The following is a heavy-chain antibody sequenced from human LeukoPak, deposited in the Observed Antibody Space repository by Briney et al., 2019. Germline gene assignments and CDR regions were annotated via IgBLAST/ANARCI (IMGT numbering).Heavy chain of an antibody. D-gene: IGHD2-15*01. J-gene: IGHJ4*02. CDR2: IYPGDSDT. CDR3: AREDTGYCSGGSCYFAGY. V-gene: IGHV5-51*01. CDR1: GYSFTSYW. Sequence: GESLKISCKGSGYSFTSYWIGWVRQMPGKGLEWMGIIYPGDSDTRYSPSFQGQVTISADKSISTAYLQWSSLKASDTAMYYCAREDTGYCSGGSCYFAGYWGQGTLVTVSS.